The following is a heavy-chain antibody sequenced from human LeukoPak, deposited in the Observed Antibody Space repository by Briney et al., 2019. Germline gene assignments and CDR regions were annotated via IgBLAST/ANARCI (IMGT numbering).Heavy chain of an antibody. D-gene: IGHD3-3*01. CDR1: VYTFTSYG. Sequence: ASVKVPCKASVYTFTSYGIIWVRQAPGQGLERMGGFRTHVDNAQDAERLQGRVTMTTDPPTRTPYTGLRSLRSDDTAVYYCARDRRLRFLEGSSIGYFQHWGQGTLVTVSS. J-gene: IGHJ1*01. CDR2: FRTHVDNA. V-gene: IGHV1-18*01. CDR3: ARDRRLRFLEGSSIGYFQH.